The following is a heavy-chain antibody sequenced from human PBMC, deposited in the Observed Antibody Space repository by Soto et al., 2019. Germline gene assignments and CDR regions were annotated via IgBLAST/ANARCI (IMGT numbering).Heavy chain of an antibody. Sequence: TGGSLRLSCAASGFTFSSYEMNWVRQAPGKGLEWVSYISSSGSTIYYADSVKGRFTISRDNAKNSLYLQMNSLRAEDTAVYYCARKWVTNWFDPWGQGTLVTVSS. CDR1: GFTFSSYE. J-gene: IGHJ5*02. CDR2: ISSSGSTI. CDR3: ARKWVTNWFDP. V-gene: IGHV3-48*03. D-gene: IGHD2-21*02.